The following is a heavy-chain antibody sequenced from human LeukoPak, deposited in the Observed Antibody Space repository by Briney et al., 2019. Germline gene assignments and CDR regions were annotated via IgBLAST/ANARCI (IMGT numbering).Heavy chain of an antibody. D-gene: IGHD6-19*01. J-gene: IGHJ4*02. V-gene: IGHV3-30*18. CDR3: AKGFGAVAGPLGDY. Sequence: PGRSLRLSCAASGFTFSSYGMHWVRQAPGKGLEWVAVISYDGSNKYYADSVKGRFTISRDNSKNTLYLQMNSLRAEDTAVYYCAKGFGAVAGPLGDYWGQGTLVTVSS. CDR1: GFTFSSYG. CDR2: ISYDGSNK.